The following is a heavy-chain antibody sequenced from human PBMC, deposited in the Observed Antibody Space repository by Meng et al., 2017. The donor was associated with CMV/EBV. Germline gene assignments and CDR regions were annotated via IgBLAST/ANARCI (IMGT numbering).Heavy chain of an antibody. CDR2: VYYDGST. J-gene: IGHJ3*02. V-gene: IGHV4-39*02. D-gene: IGHD3-9*01. Sequence: SETLSLTCTVSGGSISSRSYNWGWIRQPPGKGLEWVGSVYYDGSTYYNSSLKSRVTTLVDTSKNQFSLKLSSVTAADTAVYYCARDSHFDKDAFDIWGQGTMVTVSS. CDR3: ARDSHFDKDAFDI. CDR1: GGSISSRSYN.